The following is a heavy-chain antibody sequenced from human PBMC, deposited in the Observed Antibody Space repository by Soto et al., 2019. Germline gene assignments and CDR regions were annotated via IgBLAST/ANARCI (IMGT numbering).Heavy chain of an antibody. D-gene: IGHD3-3*01. V-gene: IGHV1-2*07. CDR2: INPNTGVT. CDR1: GYSFAAYY. CDR3: AKIYTWNEWQGGSDY. J-gene: IGHJ4*02. Sequence: QVHLEQSGAEVKKAGASVKISCKASGYSFAAYYINWVRQVSGQGLEWMGWINPNTGVTDYAHKFQGRVTLTRDTSIKTAYLELTSLRSDDTAVYYCAKIYTWNEWQGGSDYWGQGTLLTVSS.